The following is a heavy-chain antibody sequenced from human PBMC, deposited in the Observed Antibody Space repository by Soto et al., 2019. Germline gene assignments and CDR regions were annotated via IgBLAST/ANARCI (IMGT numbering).Heavy chain of an antibody. CDR3: ARYPSYRPHFDY. V-gene: IGHV4-39*01. Sequence: TSTVSCGSIGNISDYRGWIRQPPGKGLEWIGSIYYSGSTYYNPSLKSRVTISVDTSKNQFSLKLSSVTAADTAVYYCARYPSYRPHFDYWGQGTLVTVSS. D-gene: IGHD3-16*02. CDR2: IYYSGST. CDR1: CGSIGNISDY. J-gene: IGHJ4*02.